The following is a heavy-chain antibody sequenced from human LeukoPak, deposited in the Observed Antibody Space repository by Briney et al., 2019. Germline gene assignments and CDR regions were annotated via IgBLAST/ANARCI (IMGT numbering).Heavy chain of an antibody. CDR2: INHSGST. Sequence: KASETLSLTCAVYGGSFSNYYWSWIRQPPGKGLEWIGEINHSGSTSYNPSLKSRVTMSVDTSKNQFSLKLSSVTAADTAVYYCARGSSGSYDYFDYWGQGTLVTVSS. CDR3: ARGSSGSYDYFDY. V-gene: IGHV4-34*01. CDR1: GGSFSNYY. D-gene: IGHD3-10*01. J-gene: IGHJ4*02.